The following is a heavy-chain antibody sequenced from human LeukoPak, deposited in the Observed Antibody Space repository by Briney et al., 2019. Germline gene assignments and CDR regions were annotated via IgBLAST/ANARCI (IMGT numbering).Heavy chain of an antibody. CDR2: ISSSGSTI. CDR1: GFTFSSYE. J-gene: IGHJ4*02. CDR3: AKAHPGFDY. V-gene: IGHV3-48*03. Sequence: GGSLRLSCAASGFTFSSYEMNWVRQAPGKGLEWVSYISSSGSTIYYADSVKGRFTISRDNAQDSLFLQMNSLGAEDTAVYYCAKAHPGFDYWGQGVLVTVSS.